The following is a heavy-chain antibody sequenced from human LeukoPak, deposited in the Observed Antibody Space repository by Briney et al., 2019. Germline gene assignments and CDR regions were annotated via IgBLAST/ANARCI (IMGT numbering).Heavy chain of an antibody. CDR2: INGGSGNS. V-gene: IGHV3-23*01. J-gene: IGHJ4*02. D-gene: IGHD5-18*01. CDR3: AKGQGYNYGDSIDY. CDR1: GFTFNNYA. Sequence: GGSLRLSCAASGFTFNNYAMTWVRQAPGKGLEWVSVINGGSGNSYYADSVKGRFTVSRDNSKNTLYLQMNSLRDEDTAIYYCAKGQGYNYGDSIDYWGQGTLVTVSS.